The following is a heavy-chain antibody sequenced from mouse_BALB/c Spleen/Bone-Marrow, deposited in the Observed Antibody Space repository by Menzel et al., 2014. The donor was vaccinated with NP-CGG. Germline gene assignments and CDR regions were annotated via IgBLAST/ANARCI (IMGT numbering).Heavy chain of an antibody. J-gene: IGHJ4*01. CDR3: ARLTPDYAMDY. CDR1: GFTFSNYG. Sequence: EVMSVESGGDLVKPGGSLKLSCAASGFTFSNYGMSWVRQTPDKRLEWVATISSGGSYTYFPDSVKGRFTISRDNAKNTLYLQMNSLKSEDAAMYYCARLTPDYAMDYWGQGTSVTVSS. V-gene: IGHV5-6*01. CDR2: ISSGGSYT. D-gene: IGHD1-3*01.